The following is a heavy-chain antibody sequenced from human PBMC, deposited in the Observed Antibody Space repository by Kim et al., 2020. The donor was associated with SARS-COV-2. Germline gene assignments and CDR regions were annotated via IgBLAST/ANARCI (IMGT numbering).Heavy chain of an antibody. CDR1: SGSFSVYY. Sequence: SETLSLTCAVKSGSFSVYYWTWIRQSPGSGLEWIGKINQYGDINYNPSLQNRVTISLDTSKNHFSLQLTSVTAADTAVYYCARRQTVRALEYWGQGTRVTVSS. CDR2: INQYGDI. J-gene: IGHJ4*02. V-gene: IGHV4-34*01. D-gene: IGHD3-3*01. CDR3: ARRQTVRALEY.